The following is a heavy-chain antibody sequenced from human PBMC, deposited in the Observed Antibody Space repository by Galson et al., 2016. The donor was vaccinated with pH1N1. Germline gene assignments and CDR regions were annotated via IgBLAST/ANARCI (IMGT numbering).Heavy chain of an antibody. J-gene: IGHJ4*02. CDR1: GGSISSGGYY. V-gene: IGHV4-31*03. D-gene: IGHD6-19*01. CDR3: ARGVSMAGTPRLDY. Sequence: TLSLTCTVSGGSISSGGYYWSWIRQHPGKGLEWIGYIFYSGSTYYNPSLKSRVTISVDTSKNQFSLKLSSVTAADTAVYYCARGVSMAGTPRLDYWGQGTLVTVSS. CDR2: IFYSGST.